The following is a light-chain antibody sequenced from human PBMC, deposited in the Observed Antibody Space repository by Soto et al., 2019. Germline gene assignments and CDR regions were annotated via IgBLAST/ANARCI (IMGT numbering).Light chain of an antibody. Sequence: QSVLTQPDSVSGSPGQSITISCTGTSSDVGGYNYVSWYQQHPGKAPKLMIYEVSNRPSGVSNRFSGSKSGNTASLTISGLQAEDEADYYCSSYTSSSTAGYVFGTGTKLTVL. J-gene: IGLJ1*01. CDR3: SSYTSSSTAGYV. V-gene: IGLV2-14*01. CDR2: EVS. CDR1: SSDVGGYNY.